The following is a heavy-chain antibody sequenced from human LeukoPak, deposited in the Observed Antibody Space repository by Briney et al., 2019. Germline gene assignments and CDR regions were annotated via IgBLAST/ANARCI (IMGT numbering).Heavy chain of an antibody. Sequence: GASVKVSCKASGYTFTGHYLQWVRQTPGQGLEWMGWINPNSGGTNYAPKFQGWVTMTRDTSISTAYMELSSLRSDDTAVYYCAREGRIRDYYGSGSYYLGYWGQGTLVTVSS. V-gene: IGHV1-2*04. CDR1: GYTFTGHY. J-gene: IGHJ4*02. CDR3: AREGRIRDYYGSGSYYLGY. D-gene: IGHD3-10*01. CDR2: INPNSGGT.